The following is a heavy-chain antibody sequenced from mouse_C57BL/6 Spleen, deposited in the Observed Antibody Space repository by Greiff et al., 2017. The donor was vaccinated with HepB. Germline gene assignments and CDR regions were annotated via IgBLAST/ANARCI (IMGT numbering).Heavy chain of an antibody. D-gene: IGHD2-10*01. CDR3: SRDGAYYPFAY. CDR2: ISYSGST. V-gene: IGHV3-1*01. Sequence: EVQLQESGPGMVKPSQSLSLTCTVTGYSITSGYDWHWIRHFPGNKLEWMGYISYSGSTNYNPSLKSRISITHDTSKNHFFLKLNSGTTEATATYYCSRDGAYYPFAYWGQGTLVTVSA. CDR1: GYSITSGYD. J-gene: IGHJ3*01.